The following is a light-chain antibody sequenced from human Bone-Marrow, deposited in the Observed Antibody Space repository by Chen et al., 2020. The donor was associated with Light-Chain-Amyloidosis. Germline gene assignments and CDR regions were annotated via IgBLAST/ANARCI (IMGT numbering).Light chain of an antibody. Sequence: QSALTQPASVSGSPGQSITISCTGTSSDVGGDNNVSWYQQHPDKAPKRMIYEVTNRPSWVPDRFSGSKSDNTASLTISGLQTEDEADYFGSSYTITNTLVFGSGTRVTVL. J-gene: IGLJ1*01. CDR2: EVT. CDR3: SSYTITNTLV. CDR1: SSDVGGDNN. V-gene: IGLV2-14*01.